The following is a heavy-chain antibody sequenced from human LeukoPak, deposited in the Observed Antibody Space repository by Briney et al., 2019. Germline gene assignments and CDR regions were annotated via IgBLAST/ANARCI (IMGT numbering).Heavy chain of an antibody. V-gene: IGHV3-64*01. D-gene: IGHD3-3*01. CDR2: INTKGNRP. Sequence: GGSLRLSCAASGFTFSSFAMHWVRQAPGKGLEYVSSINTKGNRPFYANSVKGRFTVSRDNSKNMVYLRMGSLRAEDMAVYYCARDPGRAGTTEWYYFDSWGQGTLVTVSS. CDR1: GFTFSSFA. CDR3: ARDPGRAGTTEWYYFDS. J-gene: IGHJ4*02.